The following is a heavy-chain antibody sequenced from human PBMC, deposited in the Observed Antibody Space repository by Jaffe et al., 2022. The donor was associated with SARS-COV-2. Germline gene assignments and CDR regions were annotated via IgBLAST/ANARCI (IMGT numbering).Heavy chain of an antibody. Sequence: EVQLVESGGGLVKPGGSLRLSCAASGFTFSNAWMSWVRQAPGKGLEWVGRIKSKTDGGTTDYAAPVKGRFTISRDDSKNTLYLQMNSLKTEDTAVYYCTTEGSEYAMDSGYDLFDYWGQGTLVTVSS. CDR2: IKSKTDGGTT. CDR1: GFTFSNAW. D-gene: IGHD5-12*01. CDR3: TTEGSEYAMDSGYDLFDY. V-gene: IGHV3-15*01. J-gene: IGHJ4*02.